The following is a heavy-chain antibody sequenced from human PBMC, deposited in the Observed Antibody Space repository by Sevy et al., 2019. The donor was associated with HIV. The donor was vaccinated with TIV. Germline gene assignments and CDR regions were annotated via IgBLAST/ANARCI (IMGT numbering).Heavy chain of an antibody. V-gene: IGHV1-2*06. CDR1: GYTLTGYY. CDR3: ARGMGFDFWSGYPDV. J-gene: IGHJ6*02. D-gene: IGHD3-3*01. CDR2: INPNSGGT. Sequence: ASVVSCKASGYTLTGYYMHWVRQAPRQGLEWMGRINPNSGGTNYAQKFQGRVTMTRDTSISTAYMELSRLRSDDTAVYYCARGMGFDFWSGYPDVWGQGTTVTVSS.